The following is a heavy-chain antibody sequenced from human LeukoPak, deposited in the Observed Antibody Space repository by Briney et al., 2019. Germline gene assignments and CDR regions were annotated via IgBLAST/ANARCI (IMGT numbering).Heavy chain of an antibody. D-gene: IGHD6-13*01. CDR1: GFTFSDYY. Sequence: GGSLRLSCVASGFTFSDYYMSWIRQAPGKGLEWLSYISSSGNPISYADSVKGRFTISRDNAKNSLYLQMNSLRAEDTAVYYCARVHQIVAAGTVGYWGQGTLVTVSS. CDR2: ISSSGNPI. CDR3: ARVHQIVAAGTVGY. V-gene: IGHV3-11*01. J-gene: IGHJ4*02.